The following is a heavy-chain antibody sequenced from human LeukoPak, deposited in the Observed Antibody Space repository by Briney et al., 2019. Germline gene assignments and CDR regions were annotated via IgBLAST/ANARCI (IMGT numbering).Heavy chain of an antibody. CDR1: GYTFTSYD. D-gene: IGHD1-26*01. CDR2: MNPNSGGT. J-gene: IGHJ4*02. CDR3: ARDLMGANFGY. V-gene: IGHV1-2*02. Sequence: ASVKVSCKASGYTFTSYDINWVRQATGQGLEWMGWMNPNSGGTNYAQKFQGRVTMTRDTSISTAYMELSRLRSDDTAVYYCARDLMGANFGYWGQGTLVTVSS.